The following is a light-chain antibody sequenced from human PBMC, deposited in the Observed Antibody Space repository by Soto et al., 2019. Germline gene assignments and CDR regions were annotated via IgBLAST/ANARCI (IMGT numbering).Light chain of an antibody. J-gene: IGKJ1*01. V-gene: IGKV1-27*01. CDR1: QDISDH. Sequence: DFQMTQSPSYLSASIGDRVTVSCRASQDISDHVAWYQQKPGKPPKLLIYSASTLYSGVPSRFNGSGSGTNFTLTIGSVQPEDFATYYCQKLVSSPWTFGQGTKVDI. CDR3: QKLVSSPWT. CDR2: SAS.